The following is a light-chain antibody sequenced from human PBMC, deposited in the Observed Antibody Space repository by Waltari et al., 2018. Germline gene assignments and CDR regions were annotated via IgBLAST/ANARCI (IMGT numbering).Light chain of an antibody. J-gene: IGLJ1*01. V-gene: IGLV3-10*01. Sequence: SYELTQPPSVSVSPGQTARTTCSGHDLPSKYAYWFQQKSGQAPRLVIDEDTKRPSGIPGRFSGSSSGTVATLTITGAQVDDEADYYCYSSDSTGLRVFGGGTTVVVL. CDR2: EDT. CDR3: YSSDSTGLRV. CDR1: DLPSKY.